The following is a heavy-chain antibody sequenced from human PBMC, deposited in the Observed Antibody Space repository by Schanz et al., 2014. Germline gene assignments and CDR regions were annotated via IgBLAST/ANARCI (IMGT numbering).Heavy chain of an antibody. J-gene: IGHJ4*02. CDR3: TTDGKKRTIFGVVYRKNPGQNFHDY. Sequence: EVQLVESGGGLVKPGGSLRLSCAASGFTFSNAWMSWVRQAPGKGLEWVGRIKSQTDGGTTDYAAPVKGRFTISRDDSKNTLYLQMNSLKTEDTAVYYCTTDGKKRTIFGVVYRKNPGQNFHDYWGQGTLVTVSS. V-gene: IGHV3-15*01. CDR1: GFTFSNAW. D-gene: IGHD3-3*01. CDR2: IKSQTDGGTT.